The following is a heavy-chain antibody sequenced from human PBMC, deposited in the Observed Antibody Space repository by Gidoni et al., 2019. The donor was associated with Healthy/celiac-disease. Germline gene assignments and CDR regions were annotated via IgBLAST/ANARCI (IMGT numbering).Heavy chain of an antibody. CDR1: GFTFSSYA. CDR3: ASLCTNGVCYHFDP. CDR2: ISYDGSNK. V-gene: IGHV3-30*01. J-gene: IGHJ5*02. D-gene: IGHD2-8*01. Sequence: QVQLVESGGGVVQPGRSLRLSCAASGFTFSSYAMHWVRQAPGKGLEWVAVISYDGSNKYYADSVKGRFTISRDNSKNTLYLQMNSLRAEDTAVYYCASLCTNGVCYHFDPWGQGTLVTVSS.